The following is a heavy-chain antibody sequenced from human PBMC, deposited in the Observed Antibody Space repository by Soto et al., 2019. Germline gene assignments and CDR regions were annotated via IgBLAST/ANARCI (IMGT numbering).Heavy chain of an antibody. D-gene: IGHD3-3*01. CDR3: ARSSGGNFGIIIEGSNWFDP. J-gene: IGHJ5*02. CDR1: GDTFTSYY. CDR2: INPHGGST. V-gene: IGHV1-46*01. Sequence: RASVKVSCKPPGDTFTSYYLNWVRQAPGQGLEWMGVINPHGGSTKYAQKFQGRITMTRDTSRSTVYMELSSLRSDDTAIYYCARSSGGNFGIIIEGSNWFDPWGQGTLVTVSS.